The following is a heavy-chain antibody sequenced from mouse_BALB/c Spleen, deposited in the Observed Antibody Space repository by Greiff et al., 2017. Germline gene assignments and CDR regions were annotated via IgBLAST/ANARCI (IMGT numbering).Heavy chain of an antibody. V-gene: IGHV1S137*01. D-gene: IGHD2-14*01. CDR3: ARSYRYDVEGYAMDY. CDR2: ISTYYGDA. J-gene: IGHJ4*01. Sequence: VQLQQSGAELVRPGVSVKISCKGSGYTFTDYAMHWVKQSHAKSLEWIGVISTYYGDASYNQNFKGKATMTVDKSSSTAYMELARLTSEDSAIYYCARSYRYDVEGYAMDYWGQGTSVTVSS. CDR1: GYTFTDYA.